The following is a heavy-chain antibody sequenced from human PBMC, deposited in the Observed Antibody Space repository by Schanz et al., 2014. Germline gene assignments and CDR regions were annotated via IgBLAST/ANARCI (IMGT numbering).Heavy chain of an antibody. V-gene: IGHV3-11*01. J-gene: IGHJ4*02. CDR2: ISSSGNII. Sequence: QVLLVESGGGLVKPGGSLRLSCSASGFTFSDSFMSWIRQTPGKGLEWLSYISSSGNIIHYPDSVKGRFTISRDNAKNSLYLQMTGLRAEDTAVYYCATHETLSTTACYPSWGQGTLVAVSS. D-gene: IGHD2-2*01. CDR1: GFTFSDSF. CDR3: ATHETLSTTACYPS.